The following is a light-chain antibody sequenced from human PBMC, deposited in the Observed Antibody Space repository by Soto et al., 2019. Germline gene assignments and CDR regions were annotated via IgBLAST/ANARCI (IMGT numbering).Light chain of an antibody. V-gene: IGLV1-47*01. CDR2: RNN. Sequence: QLVLTQPPSASGTPGQRVTISCSGSSSNIGNNFAYWYQQLPGTAPKLLISRNNDRPSGVPDRFSGSKSGTSASLAISGLRSDDEADYYCAAWDDSLSGPVFGGGTKLTVL. CDR3: AAWDDSLSGPV. CDR1: SSNIGNNF. J-gene: IGLJ2*01.